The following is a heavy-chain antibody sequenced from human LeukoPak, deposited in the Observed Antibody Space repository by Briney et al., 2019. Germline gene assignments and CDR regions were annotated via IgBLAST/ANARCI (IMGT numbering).Heavy chain of an antibody. D-gene: IGHD1-1*01. Sequence: PSETLSHTCTVSGGSISSYYWSWIRQPPGKGLEWIGYIYYSGSTNYNPSLKSRVTISVDTSKNQFSLKLSSVTAADTAVYYCARARLEAFWFDPWGQGTMVTVSS. CDR1: GGSISSYY. CDR2: IYYSGST. V-gene: IGHV4-59*01. CDR3: ARARLEAFWFDP. J-gene: IGHJ5*02.